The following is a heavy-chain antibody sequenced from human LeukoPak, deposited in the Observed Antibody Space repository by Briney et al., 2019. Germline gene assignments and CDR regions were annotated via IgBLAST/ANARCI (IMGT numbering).Heavy chain of an antibody. D-gene: IGHD3-22*01. CDR2: ISGSGGST. Sequence: GGSLRLSCAASGFTFVGHGMSWVRQAPGKGLEWVSAISGSGGSTYYADSVKGRFTISRDNSKNTLYLQMNSLRAEDTAVYYCARDLIARRDYWGQGTLVTVSS. CDR1: GFTFVGHG. V-gene: IGHV3-23*01. J-gene: IGHJ4*02. CDR3: ARDLIARRDY.